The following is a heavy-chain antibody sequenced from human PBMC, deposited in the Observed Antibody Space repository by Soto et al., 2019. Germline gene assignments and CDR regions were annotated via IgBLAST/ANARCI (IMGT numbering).Heavy chain of an antibody. CDR3: ARLQAAVPHY. J-gene: IGHJ4*02. D-gene: IGHD6-13*01. CDR2: IFYDGYT. V-gene: IGHV4-39*01. CDR1: GDSISGSPYF. Sequence: QLQLQESGPGLVMPSETLSLTCTVSGDSISGSPYFWGWIRQPPGKRLAWIGSIFYDGYTLYTPSLRSRVTRSVDTSKNQFSLKLASVAAADTATYFCARLQAAVPHYWGQGTLVTVSS.